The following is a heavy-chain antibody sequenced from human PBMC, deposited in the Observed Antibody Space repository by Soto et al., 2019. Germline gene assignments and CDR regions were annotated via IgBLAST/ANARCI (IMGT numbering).Heavy chain of an antibody. CDR2: IYHSGIT. D-gene: IGHD3-9*01. J-gene: IGHJ6*02. CDR3: ARDGYGYYDILTGYPDYYYYGMDV. V-gene: IGHV4-30-2*01. Sequence: PSETLSLTCTVSGDSISSGGYSWSWIRQPPGKGLEWIGYIYHSGITYYNPSLKSRVTISVDRSKNQFSLKLSSVTAADTAVYYCARDGYGYYDILTGYPDYYYYGMDVWGQGTTVTVSS. CDR1: GDSISSGGYS.